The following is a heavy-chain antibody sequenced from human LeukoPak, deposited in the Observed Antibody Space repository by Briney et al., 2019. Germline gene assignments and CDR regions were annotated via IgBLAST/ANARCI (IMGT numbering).Heavy chain of an antibody. V-gene: IGHV4-4*02. J-gene: IGHJ4*02. Sequence: SETLFLTCAVSGGSISSSNWWSWVRQPPGKGLEWIGEIYHSGSTNYNPSLKSRVTISVDKSKNQFSLKLSSVTAADTAVYYCARDGYDSSGYYYDYWGQGTLVTVSS. CDR3: ARDGYDSSGYYYDY. D-gene: IGHD3-22*01. CDR1: GGSISSSNW. CDR2: IYHSGST.